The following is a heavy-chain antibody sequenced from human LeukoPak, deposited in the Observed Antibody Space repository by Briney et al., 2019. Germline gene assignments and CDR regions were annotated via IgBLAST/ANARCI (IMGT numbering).Heavy chain of an antibody. CDR1: GVTFSDYY. D-gene: IGHD2-2*01. V-gene: IGHV3-11*04. CDR2: ISNSGSTI. CDR3: ARDGGYCSSPNCHIDY. J-gene: IGHJ4*02. Sequence: GGSLRLSCAASGVTFSDYYMSWIRQAPGKGLEWVSYISNSGSTIYYADSVKGRFTISRDNAKNSLYLQMNGLRAEDTAVYYCARDGGYCSSPNCHIDYWGQGTLVTVSS.